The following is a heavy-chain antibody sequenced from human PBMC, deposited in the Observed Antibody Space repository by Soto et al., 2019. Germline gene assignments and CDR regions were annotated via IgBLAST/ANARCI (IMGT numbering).Heavy chain of an antibody. V-gene: IGHV3-30-3*01. D-gene: IGHD3-22*01. J-gene: IGHJ4*02. CDR1: GFTFSSYA. Sequence: GGSLRLSCAASGFTFSSYAMHWVRQAPGKGLEWVAVISYDGSNKYYADSVKGRFTISRDNSKNTLYLQMNSLRAEDTAVYYCASDYYYDSSGYLDYWGQGTLVTVSS. CDR3: ASDYYYDSSGYLDY. CDR2: ISYDGSNK.